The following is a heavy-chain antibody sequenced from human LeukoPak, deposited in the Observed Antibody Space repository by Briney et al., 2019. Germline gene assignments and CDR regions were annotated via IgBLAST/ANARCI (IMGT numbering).Heavy chain of an antibody. CDR2: ISSSSSYI. V-gene: IGHV3-21*01. Sequence: GGSLRLSCAASGFTFSSYSMNWVRQAPGKGLEWVSSISSSSSYIYYADSVKGRFTISRDNAKNSLYLQMNSLRAEDTAVYYCASRDRGYYYGMDVWGQGTTVTVSS. J-gene: IGHJ6*02. D-gene: IGHD3-3*01. CDR3: ASRDRGYYYGMDV. CDR1: GFTFSSYS.